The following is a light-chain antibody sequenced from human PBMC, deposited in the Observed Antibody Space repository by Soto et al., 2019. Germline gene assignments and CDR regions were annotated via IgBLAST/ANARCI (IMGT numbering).Light chain of an antibody. Sequence: IVMTQSPATLSVSPGERATLSCRASQNIYSNVAWYQQRPVQAPRLLIYRASTRAPGIPARFSGSGSGTEFTLTISSLQSEDFTVYAWLQYHNLWALGQGTKVEIK. J-gene: IGKJ1*01. CDR1: QNIYSN. CDR2: RAS. CDR3: LQYHNLWA. V-gene: IGKV3-15*01.